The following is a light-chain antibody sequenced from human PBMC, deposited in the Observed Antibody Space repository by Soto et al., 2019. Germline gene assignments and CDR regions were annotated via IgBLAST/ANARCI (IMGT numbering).Light chain of an antibody. J-gene: IGKJ4*01. V-gene: IGKV3-15*01. CDR1: QTVSNT. CDR3: QQYNEWPLT. Sequence: ERVMTQSPATLSVSPGEKATLSCRASQTVSNTVAWYQQKPGQAPRLLMYFPSPRATGIPARFSGSGSGTEFTLTISSLQSEDFAVYYCQQYNEWPLTFGGGTKVETK. CDR2: FPS.